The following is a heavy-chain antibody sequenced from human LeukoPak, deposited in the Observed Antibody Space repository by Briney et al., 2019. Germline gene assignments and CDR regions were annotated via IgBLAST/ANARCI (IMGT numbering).Heavy chain of an antibody. Sequence: PGRSLRLSCAASGFTFSSYGMHWVRQAPGKGLEWVAVIWYDESNKYYADSVKGRFTISRDNSKNTLYLQMNSLRAEDTAVYYCARDRSRSGWPPGAFDIWGQGTMVTVSS. V-gene: IGHV3-33*01. CDR3: ARDRSRSGWPPGAFDI. CDR1: GFTFSSYG. CDR2: IWYDESNK. D-gene: IGHD6-19*01. J-gene: IGHJ3*02.